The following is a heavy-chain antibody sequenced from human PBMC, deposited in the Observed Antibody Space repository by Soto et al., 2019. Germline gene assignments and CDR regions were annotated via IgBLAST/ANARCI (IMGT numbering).Heavy chain of an antibody. CDR1: GYTFTGYY. CDR2: INPNSGGT. J-gene: IGHJ6*02. V-gene: IGHV1-2*04. D-gene: IGHD2-15*01. CDR3: AKGRPSFIGQYYYYGMDV. Sequence: ASVKVSCKASGYTFTGYYMHWVRQAPGQGLEWMGWINPNSGGTNYAQKFQGWVTMTRDTSISTAYMELSRLRSDDTAVYYCAKGRPSFIGQYYYYGMDVWGQGTTVTVSS.